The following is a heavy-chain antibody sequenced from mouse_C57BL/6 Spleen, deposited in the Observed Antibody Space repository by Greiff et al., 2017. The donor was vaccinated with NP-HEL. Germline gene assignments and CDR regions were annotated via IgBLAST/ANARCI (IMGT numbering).Heavy chain of an antibody. V-gene: IGHV1-74*01. CDR3: AIEEDCGSGAY. J-gene: IGHJ3*01. CDR2: IHPSDSDT. Sequence: QVQLQQPGAELVKPGASVKVSCKASGYTFTSYWMHWVKQRPGQGLEWIGRIHPSDSDTNYNQKFKGKATLTVDKSSSTAYMQLSNLTSEDSAVYYCAIEEDCGSGAYWGQGTLVTVSA. CDR1: GYTFTSYW. D-gene: IGHD1-1*01.